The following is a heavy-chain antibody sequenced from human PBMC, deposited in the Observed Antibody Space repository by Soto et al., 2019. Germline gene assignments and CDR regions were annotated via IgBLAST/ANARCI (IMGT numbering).Heavy chain of an antibody. D-gene: IGHD2-21*01. V-gene: IGHV1-69*08. CDR3: AIDQYCEVVTCFRQLDF. CDR1: GSSFSTHT. CDR2: IIPMFGLT. J-gene: IGHJ4*01. Sequence: QVQLVQSGAALRRPGSSVKVSCEVFGSSFSTHTLSWVRQAPGRGPEWIGRIIPMFGLTTYAERFQGRVTITADRSTNTAYLELSGLRLGDTAVDYCAIDQYCEVVTCFRQLDFWGTGTLVTVSS.